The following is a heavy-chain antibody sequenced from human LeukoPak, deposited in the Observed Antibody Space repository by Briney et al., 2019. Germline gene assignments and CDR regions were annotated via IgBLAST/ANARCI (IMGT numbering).Heavy chain of an antibody. J-gene: IGHJ4*02. D-gene: IGHD6-13*01. CDR3: ARDPAYSSSWYSGRPNDY. Sequence: GGSLRLSCAASGFTFSDYYMSWIRQAPGKGLEWVSYISSSGSTTYYADSVKGRFTISRDNAKNSLYLQMNSLRAEDTAVYYCARDPAYSSSWYSGRPNDYWGQGTLVTVSS. CDR2: ISSSGSTT. V-gene: IGHV3-11*01. CDR1: GFTFSDYY.